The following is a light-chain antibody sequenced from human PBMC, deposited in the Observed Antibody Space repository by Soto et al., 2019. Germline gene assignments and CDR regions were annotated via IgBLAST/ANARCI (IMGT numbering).Light chain of an antibody. CDR3: SSYTTSSTLV. CDR2: EVS. Sequence: QSALTQPASVSGSPGQSITISCTGTSSDVGIYNYVSWYQQHPGKAPKHMIYEVSNRPSGVSNRLSVSKSGKTASLTISGLQAEDDADYFCSSYTTSSTLVFGGGTQLTAL. J-gene: IGLJ7*02. CDR1: SSDVGIYNY. V-gene: IGLV2-14*01.